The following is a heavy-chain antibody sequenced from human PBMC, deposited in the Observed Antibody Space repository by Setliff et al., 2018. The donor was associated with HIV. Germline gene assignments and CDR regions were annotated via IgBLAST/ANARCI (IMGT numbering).Heavy chain of an antibody. D-gene: IGHD2-15*01. Sequence: PGGSLRLSCAASGFTFDDYGMSWVRQAPGKGLEWVSGINWNGGSTGYADSLKGRFTISRDNSKNTLYLQMNSLRAEDTAVYYCAKTLPTLYPPHDYYFAMDVWGQGTTVTVSS. V-gene: IGHV3-20*04. J-gene: IGHJ6*02. CDR1: GFTFDDYG. CDR3: AKTLPTLYPPHDYYFAMDV. CDR2: INWNGGST.